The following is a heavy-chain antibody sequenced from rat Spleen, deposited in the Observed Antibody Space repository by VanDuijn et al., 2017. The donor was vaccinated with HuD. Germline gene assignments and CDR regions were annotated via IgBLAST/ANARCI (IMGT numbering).Heavy chain of an antibody. CDR3: TTQTYYGYTYPF. CDR2: ISTGGGNT. D-gene: IGHD1-9*01. Sequence: EVQLVESGGGLVQPGRSLKLSCVASGFTFNNYWMTWIRQAPGKGLEWVASISTGGGNTYYRDSVKGRFTISRDNAKSTLYLQMDSLRSEDTATYYCTTQTYYGYTYPFWGQGVMVTVSS. J-gene: IGHJ2*01. V-gene: IGHV5-31*01. CDR1: GFTFNNYW.